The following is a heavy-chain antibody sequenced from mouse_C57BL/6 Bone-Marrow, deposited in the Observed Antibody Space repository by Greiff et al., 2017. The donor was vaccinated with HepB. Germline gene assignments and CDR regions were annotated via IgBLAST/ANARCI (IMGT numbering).Heavy chain of an antibody. Sequence: VQLQQSGPGLVQPSQSLSITCTVSGFSLTSYGVHWVRQSPGKGLEWLGVIWRGGSTDYNEAFMSRLSITKDNSKSQVFFKMNSLQADDTAIYYCAIYGNSWYFDVWGTGTTVTVSS. V-gene: IGHV2-5*01. CDR3: AIYGNSWYFDV. D-gene: IGHD2-1*01. CDR2: IWRGGST. J-gene: IGHJ1*03. CDR1: GFSLTSYG.